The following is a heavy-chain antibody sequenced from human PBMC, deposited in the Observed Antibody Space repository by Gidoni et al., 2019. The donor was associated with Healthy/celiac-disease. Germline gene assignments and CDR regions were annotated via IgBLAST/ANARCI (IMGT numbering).Heavy chain of an antibody. CDR2: ILPIFGTA. D-gene: IGHD3-22*01. CDR1: GGTFSSYA. V-gene: IGHV1-69*01. CDR3: ARDRGYYYDSSGYHYWYFDL. Sequence: QVQLVQSGAEVKKPGSSVKVSCKASGGTFSSYAIRWVRQAPGQGLEWMGGILPIFGTANYAQKFQGRVTITADESTSTAYMELSSLRSEDTAVYYCARDRGYYYDSSGYHYWYFDLWGRGTLVTVSS. J-gene: IGHJ2*01.